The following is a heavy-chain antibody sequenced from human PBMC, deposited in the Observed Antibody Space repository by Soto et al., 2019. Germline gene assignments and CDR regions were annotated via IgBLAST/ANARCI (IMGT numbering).Heavy chain of an antibody. CDR1: GGSISSGGYY. CDR3: ARTYGSGSFYFDY. V-gene: IGHV4-31*03. J-gene: IGHJ4*02. Sequence: TLSLTCTVSGGSISSGGYYWSWIRQHPGKGLEWIGYIYYSGSTYYNPSLKSRVTISVDTSKNQFSLKLSSVTAADTAVYYCARTYGSGSFYFDYWGQGTLVTVSS. D-gene: IGHD3-10*01. CDR2: IYYSGST.